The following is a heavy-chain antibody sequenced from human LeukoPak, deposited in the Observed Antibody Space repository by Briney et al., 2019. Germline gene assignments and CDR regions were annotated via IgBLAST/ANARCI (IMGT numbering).Heavy chain of an antibody. CDR3: AKYGSGYYDFDY. Sequence: GGSLRLSCAASGFTFSNAWMSWVRQAPGKGLEWVSAITDSGGSTYYADSVKGRFIISRDNSKNTLYLQMNSLRAEDTAVYYCAKYGSGYYDFDYWGQGTLVTVSS. CDR1: GFTFSNAW. CDR2: ITDSGGST. J-gene: IGHJ4*02. D-gene: IGHD3-22*01. V-gene: IGHV3-23*01.